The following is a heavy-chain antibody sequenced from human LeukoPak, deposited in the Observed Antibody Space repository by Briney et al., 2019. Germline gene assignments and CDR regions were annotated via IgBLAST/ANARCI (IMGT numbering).Heavy chain of an antibody. CDR3: ARAFLSAWDDKEEYYYYYMDV. V-gene: IGHV3-21*01. CDR2: ISSSSSYI. CDR1: GFTFSSYS. D-gene: IGHD1-26*01. Sequence: PGGSLRLSCAASGFTFSSYSMNWVRQAPGKGLEWVSSISSSSSYIYYADSVKGRFTNSRDNAKNSLYLQMNSLRAEDTAVYYCARAFLSAWDDKEEYYYYYMDVWGKGTTVTVSS. J-gene: IGHJ6*03.